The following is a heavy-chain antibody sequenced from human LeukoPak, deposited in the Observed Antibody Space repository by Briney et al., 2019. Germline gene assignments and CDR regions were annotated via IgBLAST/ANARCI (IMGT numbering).Heavy chain of an antibody. D-gene: IGHD5-18*01. CDR1: GFTFSSYS. J-gene: IGHJ4*02. V-gene: IGHV3-21*01. Sequence: RGSLRLSCAASGFTFSSYSMNWVRQAPGKGLEWVSSISSSSSYIYYADSVKGRFTISRDNAKNSLYLQMNSLRAEDTAVYYCARDGNGVTVYWGQGTLVTVSS. CDR2: ISSSSSYI. CDR3: ARDGNGVTVY.